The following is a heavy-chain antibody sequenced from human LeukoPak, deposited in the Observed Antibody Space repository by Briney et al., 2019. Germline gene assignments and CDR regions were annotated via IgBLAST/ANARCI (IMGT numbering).Heavy chain of an antibody. Sequence: ASVKVSCKASGYTFTSYGISWVRQAPGQGLEWMGWISAHNGNTNYAQKLQGRVTMTTDTSTSTAYMELRSLRSDDTAVYYCARVEQQLADYYYYYMDVWGKGTTVTVSS. CDR1: GYTFTSYG. V-gene: IGHV1-18*01. CDR2: ISAHNGNT. CDR3: ARVEQQLADYYYYYMDV. J-gene: IGHJ6*03. D-gene: IGHD6-13*01.